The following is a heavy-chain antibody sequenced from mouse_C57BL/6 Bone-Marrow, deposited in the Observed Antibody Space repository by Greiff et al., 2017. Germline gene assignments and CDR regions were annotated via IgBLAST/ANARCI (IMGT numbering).Heavy chain of an antibody. Sequence: QVHVKQSGPGLVQPSQSLSINCTVSGFSLTSYGVHWVRQSPGKGLEWLGVIWRGGSTDYNAAFMSRLSITKDNSKSQVVFKMNSLQADDTAIYYCAKNSDPYAMDYWGQGTSVTVSS. J-gene: IGHJ4*01. V-gene: IGHV2-5*01. CDR3: AKNSDPYAMDY. CDR2: IWRGGST. CDR1: GFSLTSYG.